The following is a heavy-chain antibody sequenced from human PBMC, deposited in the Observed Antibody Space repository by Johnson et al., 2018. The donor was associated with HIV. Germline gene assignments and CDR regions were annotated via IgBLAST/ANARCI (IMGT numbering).Heavy chain of an antibody. CDR3: TTKTTVVTLGFDI. V-gene: IGHV3-15*01. CDR1: GFIFSNAW. D-gene: IGHD4-23*01. J-gene: IGHJ3*02. CDR2: IKSKTDGGTT. Sequence: MQLVESGGGLVKPGGSLRLSCAASGFIFSNAWMSWVRQAPGKGLEWVGRIKSKTDGGTTDYAAPVKGRFTISRDDSKNTLYLQMNSLKTEDTAVYYCTTKTTVVTLGFDIWGQGTMVTVSS.